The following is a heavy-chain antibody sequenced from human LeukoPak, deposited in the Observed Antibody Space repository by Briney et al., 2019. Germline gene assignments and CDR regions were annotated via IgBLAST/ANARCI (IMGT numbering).Heavy chain of an antibody. CDR1: GASITSTNW. CDR3: ARAQEGCSRSSCYLGP. J-gene: IGHJ5*02. CDR2: MHHSGRT. Sequence: PSETLSLTCAISGASITSTNWWVSVRQPPGKGLEWIGEMHHSGRTNYNPSLRSRVAMSLDKSNNQFYLRLSSVAAADTALYYCARAQEGCSRSSCYLGPWGQGTQVTVSS. V-gene: IGHV4-4*02. D-gene: IGHD2-2*01.